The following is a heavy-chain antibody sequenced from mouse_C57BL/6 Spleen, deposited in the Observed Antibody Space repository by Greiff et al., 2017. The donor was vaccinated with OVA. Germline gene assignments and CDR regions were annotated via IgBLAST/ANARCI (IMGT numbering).Heavy chain of an antibody. CDR3: VREEVYYGYWYFDV. CDR1: GFTFNTYA. Sequence: EVQLVESGGGLVQPKGSLKLSCAASGFTFNTYAMHWVRQAPGKGLEWVARIRSKSSNYATYYADSVKDRFTISRDDSQSMLYLQMNNLRTEDKAIDYCVREEVYYGYWYFDVWGTGTTVTVSS. V-gene: IGHV10-3*01. CDR2: IRSKSSNYAT. D-gene: IGHD1-1*01. J-gene: IGHJ1*03.